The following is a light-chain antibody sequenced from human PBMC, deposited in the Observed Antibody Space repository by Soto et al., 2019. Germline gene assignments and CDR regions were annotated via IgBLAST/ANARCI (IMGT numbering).Light chain of an antibody. V-gene: IGLV2-11*01. CDR2: DVT. CDR1: SGDVGGYNY. J-gene: IGLJ2*01. Sequence: QSVLTQPRSLSGSPGQSVTISCTGTSGDVGGYNYVAWYQQRAGEAPELMIYDVTKRPSGVPDRFSGSKSGNTASLTISGLQAEDEADYYCCSYAGSYTGVFGGGTKLTVL. CDR3: CSYAGSYTGV.